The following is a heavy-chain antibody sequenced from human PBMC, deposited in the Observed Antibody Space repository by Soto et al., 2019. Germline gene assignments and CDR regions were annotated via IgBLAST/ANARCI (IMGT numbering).Heavy chain of an antibody. V-gene: IGHV4-34*01. Sequence: PSETLSLTCAVYSGSFSGYYWSWIRQPPGKGLEWIGELYQGLSIIYNPSLESRVTISGDSSRNQFSLKLSSVTAADTAVYYCARAYYYGSGTRRWFDPWGQGTLVTVSS. D-gene: IGHD3-10*01. J-gene: IGHJ5*02. CDR3: ARAYYYGSGTRRWFDP. CDR2: LYQGLSI. CDR1: SGSFSGYY.